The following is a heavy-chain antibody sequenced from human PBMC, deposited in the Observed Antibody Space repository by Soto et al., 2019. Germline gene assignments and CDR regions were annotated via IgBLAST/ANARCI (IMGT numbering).Heavy chain of an antibody. D-gene: IGHD3-3*01. CDR3: AVTGSKDFWSGYFSDV. CDR1: GGSISSSSYY. V-gene: IGHV4-39*01. CDR2: IYYSGST. J-gene: IGHJ6*04. Sequence: SETLSLTCTVSGGSISSSSYYWGWIRQPPGKGLEWIGSIYYSGSTYYNPSLKSRVTISVDTSKNQFSLKLSSVTAADTAVYYCAVTGSKDFWSGYFSDVWGKGTTVTVSS.